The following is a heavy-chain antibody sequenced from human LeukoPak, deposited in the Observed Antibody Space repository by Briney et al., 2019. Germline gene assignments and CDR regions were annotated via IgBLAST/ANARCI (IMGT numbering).Heavy chain of an antibody. CDR1: GGSISSSSYY. D-gene: IGHD1-20*01. J-gene: IGHJ5*02. Sequence: PSETLSLTCTVSGGSISSSSYYWGWIRQPPGKGLEWIGSIYYSGSTYYNPSLKSRVTISVDTSKNQFSLKLSSVTAADTAVYYCARLPITGIFRFDPWGQGTLVTVSS. CDR2: IYYSGST. CDR3: ARLPITGIFRFDP. V-gene: IGHV4-39*01.